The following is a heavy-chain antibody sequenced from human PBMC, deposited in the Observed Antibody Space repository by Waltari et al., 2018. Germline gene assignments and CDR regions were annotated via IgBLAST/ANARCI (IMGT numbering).Heavy chain of an antibody. V-gene: IGHV3-30-3*01. CDR1: GFTFGPYA. D-gene: IGHD6-6*01. J-gene: IGHJ6*02. CDR2: ISYDGNKQ. Sequence: QVHVVESGGGVVQPGKSLRLSCVTSGFTFGPYAFHWVRQAPGKGLQWVAVISYDGNKQFYEDSVKGRFFISRGDPDNSISLQMNSLRPEDTAVYYCARSRTSSIYFGMDVWGQGTTVTVS. CDR3: ARSRTSSIYFGMDV.